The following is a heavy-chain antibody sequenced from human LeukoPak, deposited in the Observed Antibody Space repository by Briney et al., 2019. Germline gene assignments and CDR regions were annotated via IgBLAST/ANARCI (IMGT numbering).Heavy chain of an antibody. V-gene: IGHV4-59*05. CDR1: GGSISSYY. J-gene: IGHJ6*02. CDR2: IYYSGST. Sequence: SETLSLTCTVSGGSISSYYWSWIRQPPGKGLEWIGSIYYSGSTYYNPSLKSRVTISVDTSKNQFSLKLSSVTAADTAVYYCAEAGGMDVWGQGTTVTVSS. CDR3: AEAGGMDV.